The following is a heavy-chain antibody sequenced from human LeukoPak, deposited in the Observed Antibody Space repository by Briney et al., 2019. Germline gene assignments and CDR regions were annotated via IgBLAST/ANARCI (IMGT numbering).Heavy chain of an antibody. CDR2: ISSSSSYI. J-gene: IGHJ5*02. Sequence: GGSLRLSCAASGLTFSSYAMSWVRQAPGKGLEWVSSISSSSSYIYYADSVKGRFTISRDNAKNSLYLQMNSLRAEDTAVYYCARGGTYCSSNRCYDLNWFDPWGQGTLVTVSS. CDR3: ARGGTYCSSNRCYDLNWFDP. CDR1: GLTFSSYA. D-gene: IGHD2-2*01. V-gene: IGHV3-21*04.